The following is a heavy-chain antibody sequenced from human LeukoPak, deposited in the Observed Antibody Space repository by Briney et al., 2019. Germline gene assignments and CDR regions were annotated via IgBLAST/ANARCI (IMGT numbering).Heavy chain of an antibody. D-gene: IGHD3-10*01. CDR2: LSGSGGGT. J-gene: IGHJ4*02. CDR1: GITLSNYC. V-gene: IGHV3-23*01. Sequence: GGTLRLSCAVSGITLSNYCMSWVRQAPGKGLEWVAGLSGSGGGTNYADSVQGQFTISRDNPKNTLYLKMNSLRAEDTAVYFCAKRGVVIRVFLVGFHKEAYYFDSWGQGALVTVSS. CDR3: AKRGVVIRVFLVGFHKEAYYFDS.